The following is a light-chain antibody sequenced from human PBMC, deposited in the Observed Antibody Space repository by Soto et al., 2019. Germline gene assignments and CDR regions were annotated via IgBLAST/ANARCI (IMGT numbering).Light chain of an antibody. J-gene: IGKJ1*01. V-gene: IGKV1-39*01. Sequence: DIQMTQSPSSLSASVGDRVTITCRASQSISSYLNWYQQKPGKAHKXLIYAASSLQSGVPSRFSGSGSGTELTITISSLQPDDFETYYCQQYDSYSWTFGQGTKVDI. CDR1: QSISSY. CDR2: AAS. CDR3: QQYDSYSWT.